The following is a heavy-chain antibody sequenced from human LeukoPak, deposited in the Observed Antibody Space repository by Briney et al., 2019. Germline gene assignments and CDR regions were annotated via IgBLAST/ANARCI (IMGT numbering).Heavy chain of an antibody. CDR3: ARARGGTVTTQIDY. D-gene: IGHD4-17*01. J-gene: IGHJ4*02. V-gene: IGHV4-59*01. CDR1: GGSISSYY. Sequence: PSETLSLTCTVSGGSISSYYWSWIRQPPGKGLEWIGYIYYSGSTNYNPSLKSRVTISVDTSKNQFSLKLSSVTAADTAVYYCARARGGTVTTQIDYWGQGTLVTVSS. CDR2: IYYSGST.